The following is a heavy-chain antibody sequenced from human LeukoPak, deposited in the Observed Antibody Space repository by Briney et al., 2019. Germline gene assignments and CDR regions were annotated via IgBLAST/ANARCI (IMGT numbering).Heavy chain of an antibody. CDR2: IGTAGDT. Sequence: GGSLRLSCAPSGFTFSSYDMPWVRQATGQGLEWVSAIGTAGDTYYPGSVKGRFTISRENAKNSLYLQMNSLRAGDTAVYYCARGLSKGVFGFDYWGQGTLVTVSS. CDR3: ARGLSKGVFGFDY. J-gene: IGHJ4*02. D-gene: IGHD2-21*02. CDR1: GFTFSSYD. V-gene: IGHV3-13*01.